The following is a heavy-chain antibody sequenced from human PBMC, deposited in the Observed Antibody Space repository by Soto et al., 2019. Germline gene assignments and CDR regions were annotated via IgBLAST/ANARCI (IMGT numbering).Heavy chain of an antibody. CDR1: GYTFTSYA. V-gene: IGHV1-3*01. CDR2: INAGNGNT. Sequence: ASVKVSCKASGYTFTSYAMHWVRQAPGQRLEWMGWINAGNGNTKYSQKFQGRVTITRDTSASTAYMELSSLRSEDTAVYYCARGVYDYYYDSSGHYNWFDPWGQGTLVTVSS. D-gene: IGHD3-22*01. CDR3: ARGVYDYYYDSSGHYNWFDP. J-gene: IGHJ5*02.